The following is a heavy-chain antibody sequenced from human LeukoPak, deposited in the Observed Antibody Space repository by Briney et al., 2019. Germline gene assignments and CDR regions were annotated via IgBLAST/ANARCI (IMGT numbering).Heavy chain of an antibody. Sequence: GGSLRLSCTVSGFAFSGYAMSWVRQAPGKGPEWVSSIGARGDVTYSADSVKGRFTISRDNSKRTLFLQTNSLRAEDTAVYYCAKVHYTASFPGSFPGRNYFDSWGQESLVTVSS. CDR2: IGARGDVT. D-gene: IGHD1-26*01. CDR1: GFAFSGYA. CDR3: AKVHYTASFPGSFPGRNYFDS. J-gene: IGHJ4*02. V-gene: IGHV3-23*01.